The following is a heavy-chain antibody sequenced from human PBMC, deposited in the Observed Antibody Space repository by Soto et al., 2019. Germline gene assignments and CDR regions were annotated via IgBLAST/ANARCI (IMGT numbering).Heavy chain of an antibody. Sequence: GGSLRLSCAASGFTFSSYGMHWVRQAPGKGLEWVAVISYDGSNKYYADSVKGRFTISRDNSKNTLYLQMNSLRAEDTAVYYCAKHFLSSSQVLEVPYYYYYGMDVWGQGTTVTVSS. D-gene: IGHD6-6*01. CDR1: GFTFSSYG. V-gene: IGHV3-30*18. CDR2: ISYDGSNK. J-gene: IGHJ6*02. CDR3: AKHFLSSSQVLEVPYYYYYGMDV.